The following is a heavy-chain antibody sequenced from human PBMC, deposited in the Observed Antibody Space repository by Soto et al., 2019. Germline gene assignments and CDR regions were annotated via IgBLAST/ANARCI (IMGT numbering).Heavy chain of an antibody. Sequence: ETLSLTCAVSGYSISSGYYWGWIRQPPGKGLEWIGSIYHSGSTYYNPSLKSRVTMSVDTSKNQFSLKLSSVTAADTAVYYCARIIHLPAAIPDYFDYWGQGTLVTVSS. CDR2: IYHSGST. CDR3: ARIIHLPAAIPDYFDY. V-gene: IGHV4-38-2*01. J-gene: IGHJ4*02. D-gene: IGHD2-2*01. CDR1: GYSISSGYY.